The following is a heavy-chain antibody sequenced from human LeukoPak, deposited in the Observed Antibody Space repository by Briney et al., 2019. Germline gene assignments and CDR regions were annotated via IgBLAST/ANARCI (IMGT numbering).Heavy chain of an antibody. CDR1: GFTFSTCA. CDR2: FSWNSGSI. CDR3: AKDSFPLSSGWYEDFDY. Sequence: GRSLRLSCAASGFTFSTCAMSWVRQAPGKGLEWVSGFSWNSGSIGYADSVKGRFTISRDNAKNSLYLQMNSLRAEDTALYYCAKDSFPLSSGWYEDFDYWGQGTLVTVSS. D-gene: IGHD6-19*01. V-gene: IGHV3-9*01. J-gene: IGHJ4*02.